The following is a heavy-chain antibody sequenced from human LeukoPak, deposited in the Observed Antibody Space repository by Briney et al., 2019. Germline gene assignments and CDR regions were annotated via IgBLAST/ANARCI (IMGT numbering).Heavy chain of an antibody. CDR3: ARDGGYNAFDY. CDR1: GFLSSNSW. D-gene: IGHD5-24*01. Sequence: GGSLRLSCAVSGFLSSNSWTAWVRQAPGRGLEWLANINQDGSAKTCVDSVKGRFTISRDNAKNSLYLQMNSLRAEDTAMYYCARDGGYNAFDYWGQGTLVTVSS. V-gene: IGHV3-7*05. CDR2: INQDGSAK. J-gene: IGHJ4*02.